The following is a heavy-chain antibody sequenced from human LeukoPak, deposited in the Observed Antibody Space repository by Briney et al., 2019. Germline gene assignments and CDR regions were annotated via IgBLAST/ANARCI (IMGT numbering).Heavy chain of an antibody. J-gene: IGHJ4*02. V-gene: IGHV4-30-4*01. CDR1: GGSLSSGDYY. CDR3: ARGAGSSWYGD. CDR2: IYSSGSI. D-gene: IGHD6-13*01. Sequence: SETLSLTCTVSGGSLSSGDYYWTWIRRPPGKGLEWIGYIYSSGSIYYNPSLKSRITISVDTSKNQFSLRLSSVTAADTAVYYCARGAGSSWYGDWGQGALVTVSS.